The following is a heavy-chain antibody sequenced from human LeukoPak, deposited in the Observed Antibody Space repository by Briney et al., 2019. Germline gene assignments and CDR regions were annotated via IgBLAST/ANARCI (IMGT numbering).Heavy chain of an antibody. V-gene: IGHV3-23*01. D-gene: IGHD2-21*02. CDR2: ICSNDNNT. CDR3: AKDPVVVVTAIHSY. Sequence: GGSLRLSCAASGFTFSSYAMNWVRQAPGKGLEWVSAICSNDNNTYYANSVKGRFTISRDNSKNTLYLQMNSLRAEDTAVYYCAKDPVVVVTAIHSYWGQGTLVTVSS. CDR1: GFTFSSYA. J-gene: IGHJ4*02.